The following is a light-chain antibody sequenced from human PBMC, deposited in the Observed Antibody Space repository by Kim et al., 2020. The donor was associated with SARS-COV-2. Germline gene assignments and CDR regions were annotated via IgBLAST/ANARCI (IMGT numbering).Light chain of an antibody. CDR1: SSDVGGYTY. Sequence: GQSITISCTGTSSDVGGYTYVSWYQQHPGKAPKLMIYDVSNRPSGVSNRFSGSKSGNTASLTISGLQAEDEADYYCSSYTSSSTWVFGGGTKLTVL. CDR2: DVS. V-gene: IGLV2-14*03. CDR3: SSYTSSSTWV. J-gene: IGLJ3*02.